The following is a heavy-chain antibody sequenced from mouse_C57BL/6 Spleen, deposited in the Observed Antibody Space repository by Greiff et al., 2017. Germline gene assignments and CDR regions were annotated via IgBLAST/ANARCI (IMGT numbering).Heavy chain of an antibody. J-gene: IGHJ3*01. D-gene: IGHD3-2*02. Sequence: QVQLQQSGAELVKPGASVKLSCKASGYTFTSYWMHWVKQRPGRGLERIGRIDPNSGGTKYNEKFKSKATLTVDKPSSTAYMQLSSLTSEDSAVYYCARETAQAPWFAYWGQGTLVTVSA. V-gene: IGHV1-72*01. CDR2: IDPNSGGT. CDR3: ARETAQAPWFAY. CDR1: GYTFTSYW.